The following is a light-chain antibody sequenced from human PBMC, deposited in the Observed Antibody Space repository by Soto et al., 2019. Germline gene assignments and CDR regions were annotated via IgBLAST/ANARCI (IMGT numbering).Light chain of an antibody. Sequence: DIQMTQSPTSLSASVGDRVTITCRASQSIRTYLSWYQQKPGKAPKLLIYDASSLESGVPSRFSGSGSGTDFTLTISSLEPEDFAVYYCQQRSNWITFGQGTRLEIK. CDR2: DAS. CDR1: QSIRTY. CDR3: QQRSNWIT. V-gene: IGKV1-39*01. J-gene: IGKJ5*01.